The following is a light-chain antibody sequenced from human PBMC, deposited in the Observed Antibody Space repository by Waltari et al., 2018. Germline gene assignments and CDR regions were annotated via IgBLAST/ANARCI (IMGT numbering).Light chain of an antibody. Sequence: DIQMTQSPSSLSASVGDRVTITCRASQSISNYLNWYQQKPGKAPHLLIYGASNLQSGVPSRFGGSRSGTDFTLSISSLQPEDFATYYCQQNYYTPWTFGQGTKVEIK. CDR3: QQNYYTPWT. CDR2: GAS. V-gene: IGKV1-39*01. J-gene: IGKJ1*01. CDR1: QSISNY.